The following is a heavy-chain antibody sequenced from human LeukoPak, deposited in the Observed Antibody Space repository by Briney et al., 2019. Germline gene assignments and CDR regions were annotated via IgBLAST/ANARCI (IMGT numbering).Heavy chain of an antibody. V-gene: IGHV3-21*01. J-gene: IGHJ3*02. CDR1: GFTFSSYS. Sequence: GGSLRLSCAASGFTFSSYSMNWVRQAPGKGLEWGSSISSSSIYIYYADSVKGRFTISRDNAKNSLYLQMNSLRAEDTAVYYCARVRDPDAFDIWGQGTMVTVSS. CDR3: ARVRDPDAFDI. CDR2: ISSSSIYI.